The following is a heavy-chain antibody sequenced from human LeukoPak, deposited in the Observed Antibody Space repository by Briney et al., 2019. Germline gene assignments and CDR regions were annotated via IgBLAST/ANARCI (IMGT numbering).Heavy chain of an antibody. Sequence: SVKVSCKASGFTFTSSAVQWVRQARGQRLEWIGWIVVGSGNTNYAQKFQEGVTITRDMSTSTAYMELSSLRSEDTAVYYCAALWFGGNAFDIWGQGTMVTVSS. J-gene: IGHJ3*02. CDR2: IVVGSGNT. V-gene: IGHV1-58*01. CDR1: GFTFTSSA. CDR3: AALWFGGNAFDI. D-gene: IGHD3-10*01.